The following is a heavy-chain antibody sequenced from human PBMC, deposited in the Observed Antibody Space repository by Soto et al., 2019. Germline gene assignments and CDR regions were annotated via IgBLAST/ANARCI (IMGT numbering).Heavy chain of an antibody. V-gene: IGHV4-59*01. CDR1: GGSISSYY. CDR3: PRDRGPHYDILTGYYYSAAFDI. D-gene: IGHD3-9*01. Sequence: SETLSLTCTVSGGSISSYYWSWIRQPPGKGLEWIGYIYYSGSTNYNPSLKSRVTISVDTSKNQFSLKLSSVTAADTAVYYCPRDRGPHYDILTGYYYSAAFDIWGQGTMVTVSS. CDR2: IYYSGST. J-gene: IGHJ3*02.